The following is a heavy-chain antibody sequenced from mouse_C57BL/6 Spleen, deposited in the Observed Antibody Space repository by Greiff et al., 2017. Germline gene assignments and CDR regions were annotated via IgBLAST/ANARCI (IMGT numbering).Heavy chain of an antibody. J-gene: IGHJ3*01. CDR3: ARHPRAY. CDR2: ISSGSSTI. Sequence: EVKLVESGGGLVKPGGSLKLSCAASGFTFSDYGMHWVRQAPEKGLEWVAYISSGSSTIYSADTVKGRFTISRDNAKNTLFLQMTSLRSEDTAMYYCARHPRAYWGQGTLVTVSA. CDR1: GFTFSDYG. V-gene: IGHV5-17*01.